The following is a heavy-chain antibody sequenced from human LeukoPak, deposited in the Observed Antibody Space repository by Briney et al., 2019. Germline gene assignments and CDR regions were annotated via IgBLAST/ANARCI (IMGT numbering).Heavy chain of an antibody. J-gene: IGHJ4*02. CDR3: AKGMRVGATTCFDY. Sequence: GGSLRLSCAASGFTFADYAMHWVRHAPGKGLEWVSGISWNSGSIGYADSVKGRFTISRDNAKNSLYLQMNSLRAEDTALYYCAKGMRVGATTCFDYWGQGTLVTVSS. D-gene: IGHD1-26*01. CDR2: ISWNSGSI. V-gene: IGHV3-9*01. CDR1: GFTFADYA.